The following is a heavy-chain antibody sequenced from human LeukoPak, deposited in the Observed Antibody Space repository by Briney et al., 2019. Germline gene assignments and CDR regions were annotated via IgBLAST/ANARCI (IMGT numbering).Heavy chain of an antibody. CDR1: GFAFCNYS. CDR2: ILYDGSNK. Sequence: GGALRLSCAASGFAFCNYSKHWVRKTYGNVLKCIGVILYDGSNKYYADSVKGRFTISRDNSKNTLYLQMNSLRAEATAVYYCAKVYDFGSGYYTGSDYWGQGTLVTGSS. V-gene: IGHV3-30*18. CDR3: AKVYDFGSGYYTGSDY. J-gene: IGHJ4*02. D-gene: IGHD3-3*01.